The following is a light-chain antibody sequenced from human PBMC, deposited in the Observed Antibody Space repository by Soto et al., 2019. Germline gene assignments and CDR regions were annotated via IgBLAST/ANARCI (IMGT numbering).Light chain of an antibody. J-gene: IGLJ2*01. CDR1: SRDVGGYNY. CDR3: SSYTSTSTYVL. V-gene: IGLV2-14*01. Sequence: QSVLTQPASVSGSPGQSITISCTGTSRDVGGYNYVSWYQQYPGKAPKLMIYDVSNRPSGVSNRFSGSKSGNTASLTISGLQAEDEADYYCSSYTSTSTYVLFGGGTKLTVL. CDR2: DVS.